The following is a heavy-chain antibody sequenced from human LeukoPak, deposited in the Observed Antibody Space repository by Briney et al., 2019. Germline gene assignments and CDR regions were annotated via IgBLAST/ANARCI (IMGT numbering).Heavy chain of an antibody. CDR1: GLTFSSYG. J-gene: IGHJ3*02. CDR3: ARDHKGGDGADAFDI. V-gene: IGHV3-30*03. Sequence: AGGSLRLSCAASGLTFSSYGMHWVRQAPGKGLEWVAVISYDGSNKYYADSVKGRFTISRDNAKNSLYLQMNSLRAEDTALYYCARDHKGGDGADAFDIWGHGTMVTVSS. D-gene: IGHD5-24*01. CDR2: ISYDGSNK.